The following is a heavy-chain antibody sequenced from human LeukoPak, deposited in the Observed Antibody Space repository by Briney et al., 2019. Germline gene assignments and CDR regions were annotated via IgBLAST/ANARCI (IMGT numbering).Heavy chain of an antibody. J-gene: IGHJ4*02. CDR2: NSGSGGST. D-gene: IGHD2-15*01. Sequence: GGSLRLSCAASGFTFSSYAMSWVRQAPGKGLEWVSANSGSGGSTYYADSVKGRFTISRDNSKNTLYLQMNSLRAEDTAVYYCAKGPYCSGGSCLLFDYWGQGTLVTVSS. V-gene: IGHV3-23*01. CDR1: GFTFSSYA. CDR3: AKGPYCSGGSCLLFDY.